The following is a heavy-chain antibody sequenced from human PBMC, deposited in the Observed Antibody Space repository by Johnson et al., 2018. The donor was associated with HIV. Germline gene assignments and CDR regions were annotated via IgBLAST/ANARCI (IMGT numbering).Heavy chain of an antibody. CDR1: GFTFSGSA. J-gene: IGHJ3*02. Sequence: VQLVESGGGLVQPGGSLKLSCAASGFTFSGSAMHWVRQASGKGLEWVGRIRSKANSYATAYAASVKGRFTISRDNSMNTLYLQMNSLTIDDTAVYYCAKDPRYKYGGAFDIWGQGTMVTVSS. CDR2: IRSKANSYAT. V-gene: IGHV3-73*02. D-gene: IGHD3-16*01. CDR3: AKDPRYKYGGAFDI.